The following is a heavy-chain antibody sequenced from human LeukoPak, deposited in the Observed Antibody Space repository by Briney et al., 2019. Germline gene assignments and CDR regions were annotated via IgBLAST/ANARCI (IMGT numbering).Heavy chain of an antibody. V-gene: IGHV3-21*01. D-gene: IGHD3-3*01. CDR2: VSSSSSYI. J-gene: IGHJ3*02. CDR1: GFTVSSNY. Sequence: PGGSLRLSCAASGFTVSSNYMSWVRQAPRKGLEWVSSVSSSSSYIYYADSVKGRLTISRDNAKNSLYPQMNSLRAEDTAVYYCARAMHLHHYDFWSGYAFDIWGQGTMVTVSS. CDR3: ARAMHLHHYDFWSGYAFDI.